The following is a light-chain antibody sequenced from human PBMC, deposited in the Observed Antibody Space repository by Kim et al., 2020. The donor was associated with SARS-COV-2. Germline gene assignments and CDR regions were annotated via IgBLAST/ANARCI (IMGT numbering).Light chain of an antibody. CDR1: QSISTY. J-gene: IGKJ1*01. CDR2: AAS. CDR3: QQSYSMPWT. Sequence: ASVGDRVTISCRASQSISTYLNWFQQKSGQVPKLLIYAASSLQSGVPPRFSGSGSGTDFTLTINSLQPEDFATYYCQQSYSMPWTFGQGTKVDIK. V-gene: IGKV1-39*01.